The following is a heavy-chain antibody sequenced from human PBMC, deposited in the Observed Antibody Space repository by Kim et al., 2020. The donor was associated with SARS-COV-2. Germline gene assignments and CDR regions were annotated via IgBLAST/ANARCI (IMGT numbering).Heavy chain of an antibody. CDR2: ISFGGVT. CDR3: AGICGTTSCSDDY. D-gene: IGHD2-2*01. V-gene: IGHV3-23*01. CDR1: GFTFSNYG. Sequence: GGSLRLSCAASGFTFSNYGVSWVRQAPGKGLEWVSAISFGGVTDYADSVRGRFITSRDNPKSTVYLQMNSLRAEDTAVYYCAGICGTTSCSDDYWGQGT. J-gene: IGHJ4*02.